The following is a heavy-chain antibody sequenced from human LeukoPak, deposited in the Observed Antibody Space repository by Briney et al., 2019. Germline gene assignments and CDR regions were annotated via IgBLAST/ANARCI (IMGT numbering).Heavy chain of an antibody. Sequence: GGSLRLSCAASGITFSSYSMNWVRQAPGKGLEGVSCISSSSSYIYYADSVKGRFTISRDNAKNSLYLQINSLRAEDTAVYYCARGLNWKYGWFDPWGQGTLVTVSS. V-gene: IGHV3-21*01. CDR3: ARGLNWKYGWFDP. D-gene: IGHD1-7*01. J-gene: IGHJ5*02. CDR1: GITFSSYS. CDR2: ISSSSSYI.